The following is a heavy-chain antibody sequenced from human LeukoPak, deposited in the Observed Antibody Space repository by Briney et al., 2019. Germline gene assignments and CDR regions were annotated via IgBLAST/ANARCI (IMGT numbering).Heavy chain of an antibody. CDR2: INHSGST. Sequence: SETLSVTCSVYGGSFSGYYCGWIRQPPGKGLEWIGEINHSGSTNYNPSLKSRVTISVDTSKNQFFLKLSSVTAADTAVYYCARGPLSDYYYYGMDVWGQGNTVTVSS. CDR3: ARGPLSDYYYYGMDV. J-gene: IGHJ6*02. D-gene: IGHD1-26*01. V-gene: IGHV4-34*01. CDR1: GGSFSGYY.